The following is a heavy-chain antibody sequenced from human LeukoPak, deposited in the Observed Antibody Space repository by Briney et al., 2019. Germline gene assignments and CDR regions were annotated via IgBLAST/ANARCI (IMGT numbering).Heavy chain of an antibody. CDR2: ISSSGSTI. Sequence: GGSLRLSCAASGFTFSDYYMSWIRQAPGKGLEWLSYISSSGSTIYYADSVKGRFTISRDNAKNSLYLQMNSLRAEDTAVYYCARDNRGPYYDFWSGYWGSGAYDYWGQGTLVTVSS. CDR1: GFTFSDYY. J-gene: IGHJ4*02. D-gene: IGHD3-3*01. V-gene: IGHV3-11*01. CDR3: ARDNRGPYYDFWSGYWGSGAYDY.